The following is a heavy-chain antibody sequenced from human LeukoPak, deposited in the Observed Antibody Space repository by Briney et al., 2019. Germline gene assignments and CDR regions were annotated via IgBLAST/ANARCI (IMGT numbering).Heavy chain of an antibody. CDR3: ARDLAWGAFDY. J-gene: IGHJ4*02. V-gene: IGHV3-23*01. Sequence: PGGSLRLSCAASGFTLSTYAMSWVRQTPGKGLEWVAATSSSDAGTYHADSVRGRFTISRDNSKNTLYLQMNSLRAEDAAVYYCARDLAWGAFDYWGQGILVTVSS. D-gene: IGHD7-27*01. CDR2: TSSSDAGT. CDR1: GFTLSTYA.